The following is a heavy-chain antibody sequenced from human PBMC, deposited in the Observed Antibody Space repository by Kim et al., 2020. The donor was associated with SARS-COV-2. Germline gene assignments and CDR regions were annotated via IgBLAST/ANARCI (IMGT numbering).Heavy chain of an antibody. J-gene: IGHJ4*02. D-gene: IGHD5-18*01. CDR1: GGSLSSNNYY. V-gene: IGHV4-39*01. CDR3: GSLLGYSSRPLDY. CDR2: IYYSRST. Sequence: SETLSLTCTVSGGSLSSNNYYWGWIRHPPGKGLVWIGSIYYSRSTYYNPSLKSRVTISVDTYQYPFSLKVSSVTAADAAVYYWGSLLGYSSRPLDYWGQG.